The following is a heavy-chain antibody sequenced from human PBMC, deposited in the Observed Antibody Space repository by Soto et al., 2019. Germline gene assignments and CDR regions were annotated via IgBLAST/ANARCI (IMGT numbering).Heavy chain of an antibody. J-gene: IGHJ4*02. Sequence: PSETLSLTCTVSGGSISSSSYYWGWIRQPPGKGLEWIGSIYYSGSTYYNPSLKSRVTISVDTSKNQFSLKLSSVTAADTAVYDCAREGSYGDDFDYWGQGTLVTVSS. CDR1: GGSISSSSYY. V-gene: IGHV4-39*01. D-gene: IGHD5-18*01. CDR3: AREGSYGDDFDY. CDR2: IYYSGST.